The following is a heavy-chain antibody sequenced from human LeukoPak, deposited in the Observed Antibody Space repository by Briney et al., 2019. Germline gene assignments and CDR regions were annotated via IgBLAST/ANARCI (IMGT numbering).Heavy chain of an antibody. Sequence: SETLSLTCSDSGGSISSSSYYWGWIRQPPGMGLEWIRSIYYSGITYYNQSLKSRATVSVDTSKNQFPLNLNSVTAADTAVYYCARRNGHSWDVGNWFDPWGQGTVVTVSS. CDR3: ARRNGHSWDVGNWFDP. CDR1: GGSISSSSYY. D-gene: IGHD6-13*01. CDR2: IYYSGIT. V-gene: IGHV4-39*01. J-gene: IGHJ5*02.